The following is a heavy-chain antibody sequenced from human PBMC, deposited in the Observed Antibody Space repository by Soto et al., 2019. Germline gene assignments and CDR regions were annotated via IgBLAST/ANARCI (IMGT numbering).Heavy chain of an antibody. CDR1: GYSFTTYY. V-gene: IGHV1-46*01. D-gene: IGHD1-26*01. CDR2: INPTGGST. CDR3: ARNVNSGLDY. Sequence: XSVKVSCNASGYSFTTYYIHWVRQAPGQGLEWMGMINPTGGSTSYAQKFQGRVTMTRDTSTSTVYMELSSLRSEDTDVYYCARNVNSGLDYWGQGTLVTV. J-gene: IGHJ4*02.